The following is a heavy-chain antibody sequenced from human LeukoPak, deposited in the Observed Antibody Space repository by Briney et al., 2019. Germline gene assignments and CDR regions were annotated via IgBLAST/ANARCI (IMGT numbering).Heavy chain of an antibody. D-gene: IGHD3-3*01. CDR3: AKDPLSITIFGVVTQTY. V-gene: IGHV3-23*01. J-gene: IGHJ4*02. CDR1: GFTFDDYA. Sequence: GGSLRLSCAASGFTFDDYAMHWVRQAPGKGLEWVSAISGSGGSTYYADSVKGRFTISRDNSKNTLYLQMNSLRAEDTAVYYCAKDPLSITIFGVVTQTYWGQGTLVTVSS. CDR2: ISGSGGST.